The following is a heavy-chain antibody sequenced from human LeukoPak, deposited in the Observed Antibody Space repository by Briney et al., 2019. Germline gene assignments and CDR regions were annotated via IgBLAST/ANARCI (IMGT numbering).Heavy chain of an antibody. CDR1: GFTFSSYA. J-gene: IGHJ4*02. D-gene: IGHD3-22*01. Sequence: PGGSLGLSCAASGFTFSSYAMSWVRQAPGKGLEWVSAISGSGGSTYYADSVKGRFTISRDNSKNTLYLQMNSLRAEDTAVYYCAKDPKITMIVTGAFDYWGQGTLVTVSS. CDR3: AKDPKITMIVTGAFDY. V-gene: IGHV3-23*01. CDR2: ISGSGGST.